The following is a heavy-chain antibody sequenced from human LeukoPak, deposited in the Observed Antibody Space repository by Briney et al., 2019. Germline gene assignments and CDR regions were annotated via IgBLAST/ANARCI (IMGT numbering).Heavy chain of an antibody. D-gene: IGHD2-15*01. Sequence: PGGSLRLSCTASGFTFSSCSMNWVRQAPGKGLEGVSYISSSGSTIYYADSVKGRFTISRDNAKNSLYLQMNSLRAEDTAVYYCARDLSLYCSGGSCYSLNYWGQGTLVTVSS. CDR3: ARDLSLYCSGGSCYSLNY. CDR1: GFTFSSCS. CDR2: ISSSGSTI. V-gene: IGHV3-48*04. J-gene: IGHJ4*02.